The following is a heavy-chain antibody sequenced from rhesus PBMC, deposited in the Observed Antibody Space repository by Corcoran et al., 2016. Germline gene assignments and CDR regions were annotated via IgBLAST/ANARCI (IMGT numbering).Heavy chain of an antibody. V-gene: IGHV3-16*01. CDR1: GFTFSNYW. J-gene: IGHJ4*01. D-gene: IGHD6-31*01. Sequence: EVQLVESGGGLVQPGGSLRLSCAASGFTFSNYWMNWVRQAPGKGLDWVGRIKKKADGGTAADAETVKGRFTISREDYRNTLYMKMNSLKTEDTAVYYWTRGGYSSGWPFDYWGQGVLVTVSS. CDR3: TRGGYSSGWPFDY. CDR2: IKKKADGGTA.